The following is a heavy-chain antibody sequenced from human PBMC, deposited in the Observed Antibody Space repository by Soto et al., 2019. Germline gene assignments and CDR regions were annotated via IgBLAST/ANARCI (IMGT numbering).Heavy chain of an antibody. J-gene: IGHJ4*02. V-gene: IGHV3-21*06. CDR2: ISSTTNYI. Sequence: GGSLRLSCAASGFTFTRYSMNWVRQAPGKGLEWVSSISSTTNYIYYGDSMKGRFTISRDNAKNSLYLEMNGLRAEDTAVYYCARESEDLTSNFDYWGQGTLVTVSS. CDR1: GFTFTRYS. CDR3: ARESEDLTSNFDY.